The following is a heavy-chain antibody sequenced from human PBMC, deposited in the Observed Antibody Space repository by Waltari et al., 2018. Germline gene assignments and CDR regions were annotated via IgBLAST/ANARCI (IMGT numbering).Heavy chain of an antibody. V-gene: IGHV4-34*01. CDR1: GGSFRASS. CDR3: ARGLRVRRGFDY. J-gene: IGHJ4*02. Sequence: QVQLQQWGAGRLKPSETLSLPCAVYGGSFRASSWTWLRQPPGKGLEWIGEINHSGSTNYNPSLKSRVTISVDTSKNQFSLKLSSVTAADTAVYYCARGLRVRRGFDYWGQGTLVTVSS. CDR2: INHSGST.